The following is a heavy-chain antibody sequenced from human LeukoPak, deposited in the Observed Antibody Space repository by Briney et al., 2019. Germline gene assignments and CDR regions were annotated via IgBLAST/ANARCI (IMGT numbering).Heavy chain of an antibody. CDR3: ARQNDFRLDY. CDR1: GFTFSSYW. V-gene: IGHV5-51*01. D-gene: IGHD3-3*01. Sequence: GESLRISCKGSGFTFSSYWIGWVRQMPGKGLEWMGIIYPGDSDTRYSPSLQGQVTISVDTSIGTAYLQWSSLKASDTAIYYCARQNDFRLDYWGQGTLVTVSS. J-gene: IGHJ4*02. CDR2: IYPGDSDT.